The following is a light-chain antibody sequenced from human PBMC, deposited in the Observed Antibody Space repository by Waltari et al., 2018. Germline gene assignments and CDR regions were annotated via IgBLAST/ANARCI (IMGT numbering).Light chain of an antibody. J-gene: IGKJ1*01. CDR3: QQYNSYSLWT. CDR1: QSISSW. V-gene: IGKV1-5*03. CDR2: KAS. Sequence: DIQMTQSPSTLSASVGDRLTIPCRASQSISSWLAWYQQKPGKAPKLLIYKASSLESGVPSRFSGSGSGTEFTLTISSLQPDDFATYYCQQYNSYSLWTFGQGTKVEIK.